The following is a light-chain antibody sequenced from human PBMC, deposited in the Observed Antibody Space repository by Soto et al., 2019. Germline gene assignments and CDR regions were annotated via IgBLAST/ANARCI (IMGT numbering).Light chain of an antibody. J-gene: IGLJ1*01. CDR1: SSDVGGYNY. V-gene: IGLV2-8*01. CDR3: SSYAGSNILYV. CDR2: EVN. Sequence: QSVLTQPPSASGSPGQSVTISCTGTSSDVGGYNYVSWYQQHPGKAPKLMIYEVNKRPSGVPVRFSGSKSGNTASLTVSGLQAEDEADYYCSSYAGSNILYVFGTGTKLTVL.